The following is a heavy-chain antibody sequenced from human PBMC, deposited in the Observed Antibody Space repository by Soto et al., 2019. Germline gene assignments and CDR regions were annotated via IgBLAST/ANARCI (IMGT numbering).Heavy chain of an antibody. Sequence: QVQLVQSGAEVKKPGSSVKVSCKASGGTFSRSAINWVRQAPGQGLEWVGGIIPVFGKANYAQKFQGRVTITADEPTNTGYMELRSLTSEDTAVYYCARDGTLYDTGAYYYVYWGQGSLVTVSS. CDR3: ARDGTLYDTGAYYYVY. V-gene: IGHV1-69*01. CDR2: IIPVFGKA. CDR1: GGTFSRSA. J-gene: IGHJ4*02. D-gene: IGHD3-22*01.